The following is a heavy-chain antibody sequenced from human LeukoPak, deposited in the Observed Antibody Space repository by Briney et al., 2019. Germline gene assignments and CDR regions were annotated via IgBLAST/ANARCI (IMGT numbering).Heavy chain of an antibody. CDR3: ARDRAYYDFWSGYYTGDY. D-gene: IGHD3-3*01. J-gene: IGHJ4*02. V-gene: IGHV3-48*01. CDR2: ISSSSSTI. CDR1: GFTFSSYS. Sequence: PGGSLRLSCAASGFTFSSYSMNWVRQAPGKGLEWVSYISSSSSTIYYADSVKGRFTISRDNAKNSLYLQMNGLRAEDTAVYYCARDRAYYDFWSGYYTGDYWGQGTLVTVSS.